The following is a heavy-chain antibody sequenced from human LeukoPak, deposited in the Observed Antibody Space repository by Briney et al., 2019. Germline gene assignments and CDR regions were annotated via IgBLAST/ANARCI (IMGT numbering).Heavy chain of an antibody. J-gene: IGHJ4*02. V-gene: IGHV3-7*01. Sequence: PGGSLRLSCAASGFTFSTYWMSWVRQAPGKGLEWVADINQDGSMKKYVDSVKGRFTISRDNAKNSLYLQMNSLRAEDTAVYYCARDSTTTVTHLDYWGQGTLVTVSS. CDR3: ARDSTTTVTHLDY. CDR2: INQDGSMK. CDR1: GFTFSTYW. D-gene: IGHD4-17*01.